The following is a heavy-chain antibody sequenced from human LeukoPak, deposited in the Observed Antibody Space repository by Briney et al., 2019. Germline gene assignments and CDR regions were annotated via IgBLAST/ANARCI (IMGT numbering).Heavy chain of an antibody. Sequence: VGSLRLSRAASGFTFSSYGMHWVREAPGKGRGWVAFIRYDESNKYYADSVKGRFTISRDNSKNTLYLPMNRLRAEDTAVYYCAKVGREFMGAFDIWGQGTMVTVSS. CDR3: AKVGREFMGAFDI. J-gene: IGHJ3*02. V-gene: IGHV3-30*02. CDR1: GFTFSSYG. CDR2: IRYDESNK. D-gene: IGHD3-10*01.